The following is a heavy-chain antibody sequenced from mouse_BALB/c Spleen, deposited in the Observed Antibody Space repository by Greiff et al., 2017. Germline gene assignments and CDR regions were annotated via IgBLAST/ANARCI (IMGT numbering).Heavy chain of an antibody. Sequence: VQLQQSGAELAKPGASVKMSCKASGYTFTSYWMHWVKQRPGQGLEWIGYINPSTGYTEYNQKFKDKATLTADKSSSTAYMQLSSLTSEDSAVYYCAREYEYDNYAMDYWGQGTSVTVSS. CDR2: INPSTGYT. CDR1: GYTFTSYW. CDR3: AREYEYDNYAMDY. V-gene: IGHV1-7*01. J-gene: IGHJ4*01. D-gene: IGHD2-4*01.